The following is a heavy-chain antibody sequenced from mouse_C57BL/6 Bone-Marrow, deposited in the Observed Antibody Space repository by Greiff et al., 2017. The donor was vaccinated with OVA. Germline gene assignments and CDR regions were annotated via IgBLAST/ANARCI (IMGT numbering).Heavy chain of an antibody. J-gene: IGHJ4*01. CDR3: ARGSSPYAMDY. CDR2: ISDGGSYT. V-gene: IGHV5-4*03. D-gene: IGHD1-1*01. CDR1: GFTFSSYA. Sequence: EVKLVESGGGLVKPGGSLKLSCAASGFTFSSYAMSWVRQTPEKRLEWVATISDGGSYTYYPDNVQGRFTISRDNAKNNLYLQMSHLKSEDTAMYYCARGSSPYAMDYWGQGTSVTVSS.